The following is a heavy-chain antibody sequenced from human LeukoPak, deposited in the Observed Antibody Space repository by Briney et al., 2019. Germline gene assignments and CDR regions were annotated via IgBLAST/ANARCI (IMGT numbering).Heavy chain of an antibody. CDR1: GFTFSSYA. V-gene: IGHV3-33*08. CDR2: IWYDGSNK. D-gene: IGHD5-12*01. Sequence: GGSLRPSCAASGFTFSSYAMSWVRQAPGKGLEWVAVIWYDGSNKYYADSVKGRFTISRDNSKNTLYLQMNSLRAEDTAVYYCARGSLYSGYASMDVWGQGTTVTVSS. CDR3: ARGSLYSGYASMDV. J-gene: IGHJ6*02.